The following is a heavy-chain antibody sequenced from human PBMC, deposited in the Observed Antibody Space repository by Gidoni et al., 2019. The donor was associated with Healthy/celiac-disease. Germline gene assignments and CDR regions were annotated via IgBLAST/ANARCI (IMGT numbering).Heavy chain of an antibody. CDR2: IYPGDSDT. V-gene: IGHV5-51*01. CDR1: GYSFPSYW. J-gene: IGHJ6*02. Sequence: EVQLVQSGAEVKKHGESLKISWKGSGYSFPSYWIGWVRQMPGKGLEWMGIIYPGDSDTRYSPSFQGQVTISADKSISTAYLQWSSLKASDTAMYYCARLGGNHYYDYGMDVWGHGTTVTVSS. CDR3: ARLGGNHYYDYGMDV. D-gene: IGHD3-16*01.